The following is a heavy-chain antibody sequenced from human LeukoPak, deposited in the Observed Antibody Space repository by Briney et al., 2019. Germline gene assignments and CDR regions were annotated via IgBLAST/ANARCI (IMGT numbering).Heavy chain of an antibody. CDR1: GFTFSSYS. CDR3: ASSRAAAGTFDY. V-gene: IGHV3-21*01. J-gene: IGHJ4*02. Sequence: GSLRLSCAASGFTFSSYSMNWVRQAPGKGLEWVSSISSSSSYIYYADSVKGRFTISRDNAKNTLYLQMNSLRAEDTAVYYCASSRAAAGTFDYWGQGTLVTASS. D-gene: IGHD6-13*01. CDR2: ISSSSSYI.